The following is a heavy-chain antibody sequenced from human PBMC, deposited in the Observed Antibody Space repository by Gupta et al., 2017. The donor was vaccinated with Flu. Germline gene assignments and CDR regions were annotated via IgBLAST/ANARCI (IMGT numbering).Heavy chain of an antibody. CDR1: GFTFSSSC. CDR2: INPDGSST. V-gene: IGHV3-74*03. CDR3: ATVTSGC. D-gene: IGHD4-17*01. Sequence: AASGFTFSSSCLQWVRQDPGKGLVWVSRINPDGSSTTYAESVKGRFTISRDNAKNTLCLQMNSLGDDDTAVYYCATVTSGCWGQGTLVTVSS. J-gene: IGHJ4*02.